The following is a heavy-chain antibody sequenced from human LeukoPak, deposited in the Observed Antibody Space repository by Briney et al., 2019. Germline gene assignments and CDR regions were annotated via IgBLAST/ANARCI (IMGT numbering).Heavy chain of an antibody. D-gene: IGHD2-15*01. CDR3: ARGVYCSGGSRSEYFQH. CDR2: IIPILGIA. V-gene: IGHV1-69*04. J-gene: IGHJ1*01. CDR1: GGTFSSYA. Sequence: SVKVSCKASGGTFSSYAISWVRQAPGQGLEWMGRIIPILGIANYAQKFQGRVTITADKSTSTAYMELSSLRSEDTAVYYCARGVYCSGGSRSEYFQHWGQGTLVTVSS.